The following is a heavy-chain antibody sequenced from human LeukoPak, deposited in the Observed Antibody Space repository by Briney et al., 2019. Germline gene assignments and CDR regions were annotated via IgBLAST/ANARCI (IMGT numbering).Heavy chain of an antibody. D-gene: IGHD2-15*01. CDR2: ISAYNGNT. Sequence: ASVKVSCKASGYTFNSFGISWVRQAPGQGLEWMGWISAYNGNTHHPEKRQGRLTMTTDTPTSKAYMELRSLRYADTAIYYCARDTVMMVGSYYYGKDVWGQGTTVTVSS. V-gene: IGHV1-18*01. J-gene: IGHJ6*02. CDR1: GYTFNSFG. CDR3: ARDTVMMVGSYYYGKDV.